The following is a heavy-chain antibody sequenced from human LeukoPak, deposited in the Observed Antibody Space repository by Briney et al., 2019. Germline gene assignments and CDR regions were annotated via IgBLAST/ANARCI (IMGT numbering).Heavy chain of an antibody. CDR1: GFTFSSYG. Sequence: PGGSLRLSCAASGFTFSSYGMSWVRQAPGKGLEWVAHINPDGRDTYYVESVKGRFTISRDNAQNSMYLQMNSLRVEDTAVYYCTSWGDTTAEYFQRWGQGTLVTVSS. D-gene: IGHD2-21*02. CDR3: TSWGDTTAEYFQR. V-gene: IGHV3-7*01. CDR2: INPDGRDT. J-gene: IGHJ1*01.